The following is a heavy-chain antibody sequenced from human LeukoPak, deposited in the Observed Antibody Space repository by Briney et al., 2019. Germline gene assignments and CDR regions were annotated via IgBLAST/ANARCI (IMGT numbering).Heavy chain of an antibody. CDR2: INPNSGGT. CDR1: GYTFTGYY. Sequence: GSVKVSCKASGYTFTGYYMHWVRQAPGQGLEWMGWINPNSGGTNYAQKFQGRVTMTRDTSISTAYMELSRLRSDDTAVYYCAREGELGLYYYYYMDVWGKGTTVTVSS. CDR3: AREGELGLYYYYYMDV. D-gene: IGHD6-6*01. V-gene: IGHV1-2*02. J-gene: IGHJ6*03.